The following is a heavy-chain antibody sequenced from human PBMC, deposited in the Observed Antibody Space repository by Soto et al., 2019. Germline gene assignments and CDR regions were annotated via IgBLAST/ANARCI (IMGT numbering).Heavy chain of an antibody. CDR1: GGSISSGGYY. V-gene: IGHV4-31*03. J-gene: IGHJ6*02. CDR3: ARDKVVVVVAARYYYYGMDV. CDR2: IYYSGST. D-gene: IGHD2-15*01. Sequence: SETLSLTSTVSGGSISSGGYYWSWIRQHPGKGLEWIGYIYYSGSTYYNPSLKSRVTISVDTSKNQFSLKLSSVTAADTAVYYCARDKVVVVVAARYYYYGMDVWGQGTTVTVSS.